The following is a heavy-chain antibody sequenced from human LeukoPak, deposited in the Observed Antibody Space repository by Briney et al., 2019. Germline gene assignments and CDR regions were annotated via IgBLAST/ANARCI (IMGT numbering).Heavy chain of an antibody. CDR2: IKQDGSEK. Sequence: GGSLRLSCAASGFTFSSYWTSWVRQAPGKGLEWVANIKQDGSEKYYVDSVKGRFTISRDNAKNSLYLQMNSLRAEDTAVYYCARYGSGSRSPYYWGQGTLVTVSS. V-gene: IGHV3-7*01. J-gene: IGHJ4*02. CDR3: ARYGSGSRSPYY. D-gene: IGHD3-10*01. CDR1: GFTFSSYW.